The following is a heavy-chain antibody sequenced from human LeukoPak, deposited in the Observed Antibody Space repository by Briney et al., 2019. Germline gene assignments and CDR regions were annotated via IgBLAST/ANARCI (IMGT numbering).Heavy chain of an antibody. V-gene: IGHV4-39*07. D-gene: IGHD3-3*01. CDR2: IYYHENT. CDR3: AREVRFLEWLLGRINWFDP. Sequence: PSETLSLTCTVSGGSISSSSDYWGWIRQAPGKGLEWIGSIYYHENTYYNSSLKSRVTISVDTSKNQFSLKLSSVTAADTAVYYCAREVRFLEWLLGRINWFDPWGQGTLVTVSS. J-gene: IGHJ5*02. CDR1: GGSISSSSDY.